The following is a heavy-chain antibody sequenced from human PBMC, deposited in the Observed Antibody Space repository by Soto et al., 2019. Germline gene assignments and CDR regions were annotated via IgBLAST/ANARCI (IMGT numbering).Heavy chain of an antibody. CDR2: IIPILGIA. D-gene: IGHD3-9*01. CDR3: ASGLLMGFVWLPDPDYYYYYMDV. Sequence: QVQLVQSGAEVKKPGSSVKVSCKASGGTFSSYTISWVRQAPGQGLEWMGRIIPILGIANYAQKFQGRVTITADKSTSTAYMELSSLRSEDTAVYYCASGLLMGFVWLPDPDYYYYYMDVWGQGTTVTVSS. J-gene: IGHJ6*03. V-gene: IGHV1-69*02. CDR1: GGTFSSYT.